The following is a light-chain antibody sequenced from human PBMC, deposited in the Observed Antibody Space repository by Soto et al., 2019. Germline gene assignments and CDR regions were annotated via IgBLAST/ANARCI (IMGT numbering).Light chain of an antibody. V-gene: IGLV1-44*01. Sequence: QYVLTQPPSASGTPGQRVTISCSGSSSNIGSNTVNWYQQLPGTAPKLLIYSNNQRPSGVPDRFSGSKSGTSASLAISGLQSEDEADYYCAAWDDSLNVYVFGTGTKLTVL. CDR1: SSNIGSNT. CDR3: AAWDDSLNVYV. J-gene: IGLJ1*01. CDR2: SNN.